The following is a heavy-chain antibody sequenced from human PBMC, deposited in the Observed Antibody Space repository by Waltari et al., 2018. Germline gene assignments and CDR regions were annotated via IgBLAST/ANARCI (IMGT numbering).Heavy chain of an antibody. D-gene: IGHD1-26*01. CDR3: AREWVEGV. Sequence: EVQVWESGGGLVKPGGSLSLSCAAAVCTFKRFAMNWVRQAPGKGLEWVASIDSTGTYIYYTDSVKGRFTISRDDAKDSLFLQMSSLRVEDTAMYYCAREWVEGVWGQGTTVTVSS. V-gene: IGHV3-21*01. J-gene: IGHJ6*02. CDR1: VCTFKRFA. CDR2: IDSTGTYI.